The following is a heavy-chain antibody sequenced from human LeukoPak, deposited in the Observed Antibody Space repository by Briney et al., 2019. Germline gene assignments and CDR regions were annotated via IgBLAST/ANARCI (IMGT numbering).Heavy chain of an antibody. CDR1: GFTFSSYG. CDR3: ARVAGIAVAGTEMGY. J-gene: IGHJ4*02. Sequence: GGSQRLSCAASGFTFSSYGMHWVRQAPGKGLEWVAFIRYDGSNKYYADSVKGRFTISRDNSKNTLYLQMNSLRAEDTAVYYCARVAGIAVAGTEMGYWGQGTLVTVSS. CDR2: IRYDGSNK. V-gene: IGHV3-30*02. D-gene: IGHD6-19*01.